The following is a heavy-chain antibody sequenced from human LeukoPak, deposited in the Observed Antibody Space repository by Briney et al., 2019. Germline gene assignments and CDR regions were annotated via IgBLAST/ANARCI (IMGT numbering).Heavy chain of an antibody. CDR2: IYYSGNT. CDR1: GGSNSDSYY. V-gene: IGHV4-39*01. CDR3: ARHSVEDYYGSGSYLDY. J-gene: IGHJ4*02. Sequence: SETLSLTCTVSGGSNSDSYYWGWIRQPPGKGLEWIGNIYYSGNTYYNPSLKSRVTISVDTSKNQFSLKLSSVTAADTAVYYCARHSVEDYYGSGSYLDYWGQGTLVTVSS. D-gene: IGHD3-10*01.